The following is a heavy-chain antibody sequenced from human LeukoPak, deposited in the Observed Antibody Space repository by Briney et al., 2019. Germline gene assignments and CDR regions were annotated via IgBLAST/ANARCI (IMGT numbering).Heavy chain of an antibody. CDR3: ARVGAYSSGWGYYYYYYMDA. V-gene: IGHV4-4*07. D-gene: IGHD6-19*01. CDR1: GGSISSYY. Sequence: SETLSLTCTVSGGSISSYYWSWIRQPAGKGLEWIGRIYTTGSTNYNPSLKSRVTISVDTSKNQFSLKLSSVTAADTAVYYCARVGAYSSGWGYYYYYYMDAWGKGTTVTVSS. CDR2: IYTTGST. J-gene: IGHJ6*03.